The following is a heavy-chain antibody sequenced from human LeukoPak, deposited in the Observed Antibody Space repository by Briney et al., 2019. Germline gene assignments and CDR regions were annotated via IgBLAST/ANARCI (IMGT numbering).Heavy chain of an antibody. Sequence: PGGSLRLSCAASGFTVSSNYMSWVRQAPAKGLEWVSVIYSGGSTYYSDYVKGRFTISRDNSKNTLYLQMNSLRAEDTAVYYCARHSGVVTAMSAFDIWGQGTMVTVSS. CDR3: ARHSGVVTAMSAFDI. D-gene: IGHD2-21*02. J-gene: IGHJ3*02. CDR2: IYSGGST. V-gene: IGHV3-53*01. CDR1: GFTVSSNY.